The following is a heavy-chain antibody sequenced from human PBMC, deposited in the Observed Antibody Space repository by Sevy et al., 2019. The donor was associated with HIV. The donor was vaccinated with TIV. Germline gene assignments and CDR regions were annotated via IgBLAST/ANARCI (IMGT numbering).Heavy chain of an antibody. CDR2: IKQDGSEK. J-gene: IGHJ3*02. CDR1: GFTFSNYD. V-gene: IGHV3-7*01. CDR3: ASTVGATVAFDI. Sequence: GGSLRLSCAASGFTFSNYDMHWVRQAPGKGLEWVANIKQDGSEKYYVDSVKGRFTISRDNAKNSLYLQMNSLRAEDTAVYYCASTVGATVAFDIWGQGTMVTVSS. D-gene: IGHD1-26*01.